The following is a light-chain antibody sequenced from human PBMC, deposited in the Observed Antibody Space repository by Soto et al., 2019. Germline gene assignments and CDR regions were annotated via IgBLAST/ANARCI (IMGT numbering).Light chain of an antibody. CDR1: QSISRW. Sequence: DIQMTQSPSTLSASVGDRVTITCRASQSISRWLAGYQQKPGKAPKVLIWDASSLQRGDSSRCSGRRCVTEFTHTEISLQADDFATYDCQQYNGYSTLTFGQGTNVEIK. CDR3: QQYNGYSTLT. CDR2: DAS. J-gene: IGKJ1*01. V-gene: IGKV1-5*01.